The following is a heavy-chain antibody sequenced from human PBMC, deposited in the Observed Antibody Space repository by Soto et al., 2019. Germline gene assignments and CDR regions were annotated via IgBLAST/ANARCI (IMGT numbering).Heavy chain of an antibody. CDR3: AKVSLYSSSSGGDYYGMDV. V-gene: IGHV1-69*01. CDR1: GGTFSSYA. Sequence: QVQLVQSGAEVKKPGSSVKVSCKASGGTFSSYAISWVRQAPGQGLEWMGGIIPIFCTANYAQKFQGRVTITADESTSTAYMELSSLRSEDAAVYYCAKVSLYSSSSGGDYYGMDVWGQGTTVTVSS. CDR2: IIPIFCTA. D-gene: IGHD6-6*01. J-gene: IGHJ6*02.